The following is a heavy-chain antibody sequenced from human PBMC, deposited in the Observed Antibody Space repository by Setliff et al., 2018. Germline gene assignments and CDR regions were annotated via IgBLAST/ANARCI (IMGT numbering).Heavy chain of an antibody. CDR2: ISAYTGNA. Sequence: GASVKVSCKASDYPFLSYGLSWVRQAPGQGLEWLGWISAYTGNADYAQNLQGRLTMTTDTSTNTAYMELRSLTSDDTAIYYCARAPRLEWILPTFDLWGQGTTVTVSS. CDR3: ARAPRLEWILPTFDL. J-gene: IGHJ4*02. V-gene: IGHV1-18*01. CDR1: DYPFLSYG. D-gene: IGHD3-3*01.